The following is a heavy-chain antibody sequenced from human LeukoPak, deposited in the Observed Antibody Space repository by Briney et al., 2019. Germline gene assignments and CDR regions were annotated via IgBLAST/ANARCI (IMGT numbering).Heavy chain of an antibody. CDR3: AKESGALGAPLYDY. J-gene: IGHJ4*02. CDR1: GITFSNYA. Sequence: GGSLRLSCVASGITFSNYAMSWVRQAPGEGLEWVSGISDNGGGTYYADSVKGRFTISRDNSKNMLYLQMNSLRAEDTAVYYCAKESGALGAPLYDYWGQGILVTGSS. CDR2: ISDNGGGT. D-gene: IGHD4/OR15-4a*01. V-gene: IGHV3-23*01.